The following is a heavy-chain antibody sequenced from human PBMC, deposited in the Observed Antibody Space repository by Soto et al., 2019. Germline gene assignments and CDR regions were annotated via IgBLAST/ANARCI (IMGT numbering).Heavy chain of an antibody. J-gene: IGHJ4*02. V-gene: IGHV3-30*18. CDR2: ISYDGNNK. Sequence: QVQLEESGGGVVQPGRSLRLSCAASGFTFSNYGMHWVRQALGKGLEWVAVISYDGNNKYYADSVKGRFTISRDNSKNTLYLRMNSLRAEDTAVYYCAKDWGTYYYGSGSPDYWGQGTLVTVSS. D-gene: IGHD3-10*01. CDR1: GFTFSNYG. CDR3: AKDWGTYYYGSGSPDY.